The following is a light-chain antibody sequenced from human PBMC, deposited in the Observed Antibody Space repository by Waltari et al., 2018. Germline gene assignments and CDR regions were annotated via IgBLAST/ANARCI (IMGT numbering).Light chain of an antibody. CDR3: QQRRNWPLT. V-gene: IGKV3-11*01. CDR2: GAS. CDR1: QSVNNY. Sequence: DIVLTQSPATLSLSPGERATLSCRASQSVNNYLAWYQQKPGQAPRLLIYGASNRATGIPARFSGSGSGTDFTLTISTLEPEDFVVYYCQQRRNWPLTFGGGTKVEIK. J-gene: IGKJ4*01.